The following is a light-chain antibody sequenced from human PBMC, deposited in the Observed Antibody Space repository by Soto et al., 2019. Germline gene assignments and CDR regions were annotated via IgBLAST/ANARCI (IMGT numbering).Light chain of an antibody. CDR2: GAS. CDR1: QRVSRN. V-gene: IGKV3D-15*01. CDR3: QQYNNWPRT. Sequence: EIVMTQSPATLSLSPGDSATLSCRASQRVSRNVAWYQQKPGQAPRLLISGASTGAAGVPARFNADGSGTEFTLTISSLQSEDFAIYYCQQYNNWPRTFGQGTKVDIK. J-gene: IGKJ1*01.